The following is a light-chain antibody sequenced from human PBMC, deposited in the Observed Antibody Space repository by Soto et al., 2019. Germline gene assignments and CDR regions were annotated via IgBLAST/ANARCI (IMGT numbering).Light chain of an antibody. Sequence: EIVLTQSPATLSLSPGERATLSCRDSQSVSSYLAWYQQKPVQAPRLLIYYPSNRATGIPARFSGGGSGTDFTLSISRREPEDFAVDDCQHRFNWPRFTFGQGTKLEIK. V-gene: IGKV3-11*01. CDR1: QSVSSY. CDR2: YPS. J-gene: IGKJ2*01. CDR3: QHRFNWPRFT.